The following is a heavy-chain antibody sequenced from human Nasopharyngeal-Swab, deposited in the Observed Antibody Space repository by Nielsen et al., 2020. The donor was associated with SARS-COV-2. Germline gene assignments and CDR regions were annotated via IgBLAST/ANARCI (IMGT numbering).Heavy chain of an antibody. V-gene: IGHV4-34*09. CDR2: INHSGST. CDR3: ARAHNYGSGTEDAFDI. J-gene: IGHJ3*02. Sequence: LRLSCAVYGGSFSGYYWSWIRQPPGKGLEWIGEINHSGSTNYNPSLKSRVTISVDTSKNQFSLKLSSVTAADTAVYYCARAHNYGSGTEDAFDIWGQGTMVTVSS. CDR1: GGSFSGYY. D-gene: IGHD3-10*01.